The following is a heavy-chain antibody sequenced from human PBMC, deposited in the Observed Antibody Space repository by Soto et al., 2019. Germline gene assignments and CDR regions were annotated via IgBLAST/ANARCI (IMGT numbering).Heavy chain of an antibody. Sequence: QLQLQESGPGLVKPSETLSLTCTVSGGSIRDRNYYWGWIRQSPGKGLEWIGRVYYSGTTYYNPSLQSQVTISVDTSKNQFSLNLRYVTATDTAVYYGARHSGRCGSAGAGVDYWGQGTRVTVSS. V-gene: IGHV4-39*01. CDR3: ARHSGRCGSAGAGVDY. J-gene: IGHJ4*02. D-gene: IGHD6-19*01. CDR2: VYYSGTT. CDR1: GGSIRDRNYY.